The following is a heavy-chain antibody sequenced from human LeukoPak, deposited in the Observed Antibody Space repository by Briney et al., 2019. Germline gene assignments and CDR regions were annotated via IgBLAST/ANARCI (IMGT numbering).Heavy chain of an antibody. J-gene: IGHJ4*02. D-gene: IGHD2-15*01. Sequence: GGSLRLSCAASGFTFSSYSMNWVRQAPGKGLEWVSSISSSSSYIYYADSVKGRFTISRDNAKNSLYPQMNSLRAEDTAVYYCARDPGYCSGGSCYLDYWGQGTLVTVSS. V-gene: IGHV3-21*01. CDR1: GFTFSSYS. CDR3: ARDPGYCSGGSCYLDY. CDR2: ISSSSSYI.